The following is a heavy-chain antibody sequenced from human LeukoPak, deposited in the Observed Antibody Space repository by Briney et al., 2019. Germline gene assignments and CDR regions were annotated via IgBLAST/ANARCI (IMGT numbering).Heavy chain of an antibody. V-gene: IGHV4-61*02. CDR1: GGSISSGSYY. J-gene: IGHJ3*02. CDR3: ARELVYYDSSGYDDAFDI. Sequence: SQTLSLTCTVSGGSISSGSYYWSWIRQPAGKGLEWIGRIYTSGSTNYNPSLKSRVTISVDTSKNQFSLKLSSVTAADTAVYYCARELVYYDSSGYDDAFDIWGQGTMVTVSS. CDR2: IYTSGST. D-gene: IGHD3-22*01.